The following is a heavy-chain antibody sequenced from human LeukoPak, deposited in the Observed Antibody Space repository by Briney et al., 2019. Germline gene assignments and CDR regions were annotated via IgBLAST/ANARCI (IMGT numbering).Heavy chain of an antibody. D-gene: IGHD6-19*01. Sequence: ASVKVSCKVSGYTLTELSMHWVRQAPGKGLEWMGGFDPEDGETIYAQKFQGRVTMTEDTSTDTAYMELSSLRSEDTAVYYCARAQYSSGWYSLYYYYYGMDVWGQGTTVTVSS. CDR1: GYTLTELS. J-gene: IGHJ6*02. CDR3: ARAQYSSGWYSLYYYYYGMDV. CDR2: FDPEDGET. V-gene: IGHV1-24*01.